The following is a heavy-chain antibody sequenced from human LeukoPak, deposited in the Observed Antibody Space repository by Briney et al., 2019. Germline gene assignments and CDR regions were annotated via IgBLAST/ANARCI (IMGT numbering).Heavy chain of an antibody. D-gene: IGHD3-22*01. J-gene: IGHJ4*02. Sequence: GGSLRLSCAASGFTFASYAMSWVRQAPEKGLEWVSGISWNSGSIGYADSVKGRFTISRDNAKNSLYLQMNSLRAEDTALYYCAKGYYDSSGYVDYWGQGTLVTVSS. CDR2: ISWNSGSI. CDR3: AKGYYDSSGYVDY. CDR1: GFTFASYA. V-gene: IGHV3-9*01.